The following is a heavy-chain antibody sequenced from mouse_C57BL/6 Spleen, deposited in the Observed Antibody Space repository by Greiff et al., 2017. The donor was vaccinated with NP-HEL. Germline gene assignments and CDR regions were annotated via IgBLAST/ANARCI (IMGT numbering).Heavy chain of an antibody. V-gene: IGHV5-4*01. D-gene: IGHD1-1*01. J-gene: IGHJ2*01. CDR2: ISDGGSYT. CDR3: ARDYGSSYEGYYFDY. Sequence: EVQGVESGGGLVKPGGSLKLSCAASGFTFSSYAMSWVRQTPEKRLEWVATISDGGSYTYYPDNVKGRFTISRDNAKNNLYLQMSHLKSEDTAMYYCARDYGSSYEGYYFDYWGQGTTLTVSS. CDR1: GFTFSSYA.